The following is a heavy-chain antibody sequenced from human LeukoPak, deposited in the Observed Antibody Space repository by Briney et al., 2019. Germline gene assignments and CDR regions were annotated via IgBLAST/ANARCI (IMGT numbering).Heavy chain of an antibody. Sequence: SETLSLTCAVDSKSFSNYYWGWIRQPPGKGLEWIGSIYYSGSTYYNPSLKSRVTISVDTSKNQFSLKLSSVTAADTAVYYCAKNSGSYRFGFDIWGQGTMVTVSS. CDR2: IYYSGST. V-gene: IGHV4-39*01. J-gene: IGHJ3*02. CDR3: AKNSGSYRFGFDI. D-gene: IGHD1-26*01. CDR1: SKSFSNYY.